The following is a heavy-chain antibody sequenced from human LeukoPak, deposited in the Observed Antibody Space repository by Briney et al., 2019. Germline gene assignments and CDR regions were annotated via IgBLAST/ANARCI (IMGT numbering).Heavy chain of an antibody. CDR2: ISGSSSTI. D-gene: IGHD3-3*01. Sequence: GGSLRLSCAGSGFTFRSHSMTWIRQAPGKGLEWISYISGSSSTIHYADSVKGRFTISRDNDKNSLYLEMNSLRAEDTAVYFCARVEKGFWSGFKMDVXGKGTAXTVSS. V-gene: IGHV3-48*01. CDR3: ARVEKGFWSGFKMDV. CDR1: GFTFRSHS. J-gene: IGHJ6*04.